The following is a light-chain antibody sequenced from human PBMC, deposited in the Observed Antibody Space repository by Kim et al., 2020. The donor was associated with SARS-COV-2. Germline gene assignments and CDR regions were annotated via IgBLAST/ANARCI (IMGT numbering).Light chain of an antibody. CDR3: NSYTSTNTRV. CDR2: DVN. J-gene: IGLJ3*02. CDR1: SSDVGGYDF. Sequence: QSALTQPASVSGSPGQSITISCTGTSSDVGGYDFVSWYQQHPGKAPKLIIYDVNDRPSAVSDRFSGPKSGNTASLTISDLQPEDEANYYCNSYTSTNTRVFGGGTQLTVL. V-gene: IGLV2-14*03.